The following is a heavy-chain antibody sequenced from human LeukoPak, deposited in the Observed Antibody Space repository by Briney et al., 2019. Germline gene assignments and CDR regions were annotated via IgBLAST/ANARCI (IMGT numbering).Heavy chain of an antibody. CDR2: INTDGSST. D-gene: IGHD6-19*01. CDR1: GFTFSSYW. CDR3: ARAVAGTRNAFDI. V-gene: IGHV3-74*01. Sequence: GGSLRPSCAASGFTFSSYWMPWVRHAPGKGLVWVSRINTDGSSTNYADFVKGRFTISRDNAKNTLYLQMNSLRAEDTAVYYCARAVAGTRNAFDIWGQGTMVTVSS. J-gene: IGHJ3*02.